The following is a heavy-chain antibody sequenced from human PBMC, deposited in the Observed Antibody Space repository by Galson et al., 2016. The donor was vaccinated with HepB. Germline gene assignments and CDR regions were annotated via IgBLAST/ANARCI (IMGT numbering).Heavy chain of an antibody. Sequence: SLRLSCAASGFSFGNSWMTWVRQAPEKGLEWVANIKPDGTTKNYVGSVRGRFTIARDNAKNSPYLQMNSLRPEDTATYYCARPVSADEGLGNWGQGTLVTVSS. V-gene: IGHV3-7*01. J-gene: IGHJ4*02. CDR1: GFSFGNSW. CDR2: IKPDGTTK. CDR3: ARPVSADEGLGN. D-gene: IGHD2-8*01.